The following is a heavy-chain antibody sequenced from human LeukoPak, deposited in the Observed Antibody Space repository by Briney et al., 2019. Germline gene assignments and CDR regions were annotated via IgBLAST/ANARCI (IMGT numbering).Heavy chain of an antibody. J-gene: IGHJ6*02. V-gene: IGHV3-11*03. Sequence: GGSLRLSCAASGSTFNDYYMTWIRQAPGKGLEWVSYISSTGTYTNYADSVKGRFTISRDNAKNSLYLQMSNLRAEDTAVYFCARGGGLDVWGQGATVTVSS. CDR2: ISSTGTYT. CDR3: ARGGGLDV. D-gene: IGHD3-16*01. CDR1: GSTFNDYY.